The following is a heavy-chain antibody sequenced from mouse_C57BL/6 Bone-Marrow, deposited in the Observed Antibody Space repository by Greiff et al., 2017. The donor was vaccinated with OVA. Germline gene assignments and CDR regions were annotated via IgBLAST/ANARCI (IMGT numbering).Heavy chain of an antibody. CDR1: GYTFTSYW. D-gene: IGHD1-1*02. CDR2: IYPGSGST. J-gene: IGHJ3*01. Sequence: QVQLQQPGAELVKPGASVKMSCKASGYTFTSYWITWVKQRPGQGLEWIGDIYPGSGSTNYNEKFKSKATLTVDTSSSTAYMQLSSLTSEDSAVYYCAREGDGGCYVAWFDYWGQGTLVTVSA. CDR3: AREGDGGCYVAWFDY. V-gene: IGHV1-55*01.